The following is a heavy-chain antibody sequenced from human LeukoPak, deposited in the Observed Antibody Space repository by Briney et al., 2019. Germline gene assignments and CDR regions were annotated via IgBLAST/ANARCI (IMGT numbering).Heavy chain of an antibody. D-gene: IGHD6-19*01. CDR2: ISSSSSYI. V-gene: IGHV3-21*04. CDR3: ARAQWLDSAIDY. Sequence: PGGSLRLSCAASGFTFSSYSMNWVRQAPGKGLEWVSSISSSSSYIYYADSVKGRFTISRDNAKNSLYLQMNSLRAEDTAVYYCARAQWLDSAIDYWGQGTLVTVSS. J-gene: IGHJ4*02. CDR1: GFTFSSYS.